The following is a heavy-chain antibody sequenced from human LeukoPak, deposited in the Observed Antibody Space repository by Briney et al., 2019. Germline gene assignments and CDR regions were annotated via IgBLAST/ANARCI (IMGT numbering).Heavy chain of an antibody. V-gene: IGHV3-23*01. Sequence: GRYLGLSCAASGVGFSSYAMSWVRQAPEKGREWVSAISGSGSTYYADSVKGRFTISRDNSKNTLYPQMNSLRAEDTAVYYCAKGGPGSYWGQGTLVTVSS. J-gene: IGHJ4*02. CDR2: ISGSGST. CDR1: GVGFSSYA. CDR3: AKGGPGSY.